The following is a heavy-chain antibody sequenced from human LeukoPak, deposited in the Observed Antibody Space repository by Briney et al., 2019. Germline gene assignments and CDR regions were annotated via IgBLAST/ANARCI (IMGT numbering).Heavy chain of an antibody. D-gene: IGHD5-18*01. Sequence: SETLSLTCTVSGGSISSYYWSWIRQPPGKGLEWIGYIYYSGSTNYNPSLKSRVTISVDTSKNQFSLKLSSVTAADTAVYYCVRHLPWIQLWRDAFDIWGQGTMVTVSS. CDR2: IYYSGST. J-gene: IGHJ3*02. CDR3: VRHLPWIQLWRDAFDI. CDR1: GGSISSYY. V-gene: IGHV4-59*08.